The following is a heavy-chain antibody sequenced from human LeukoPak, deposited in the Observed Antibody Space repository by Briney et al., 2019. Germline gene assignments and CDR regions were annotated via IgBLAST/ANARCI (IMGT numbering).Heavy chain of an antibody. J-gene: IGHJ3*02. CDR3: ATTSPYGDCELDAFDI. D-gene: IGHD4-17*01. CDR2: MNPNSGNT. Sequence: GASVKVSCKASGYTFTSYDINWVRQATGQGLEWMGWMNPNSGNTGYAQKFQGRVTMTEDTSTDTAYMELSSLRSEDTAVYYCATTSPYGDCELDAFDIWGQGTMVTVSS. V-gene: IGHV1-8*01. CDR1: GYTFTSYD.